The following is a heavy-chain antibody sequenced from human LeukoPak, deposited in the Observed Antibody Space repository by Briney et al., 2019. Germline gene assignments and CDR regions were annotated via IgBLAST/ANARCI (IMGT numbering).Heavy chain of an antibody. Sequence: GGSLRLSCAASGFTFPSYTMNWVRQAPGKGLEWVSSMSNSRGNIYYADSVKGRLTISRDNAKNSLFLQMNSLRAEDTAVYYCVRDRDYFDSSGYYNWFFDLWGRGTLVTVSS. J-gene: IGHJ2*01. V-gene: IGHV3-21*01. CDR3: VRDRDYFDSSGYYNWFFDL. CDR1: GFTFPSYT. CDR2: MSNSRGNI. D-gene: IGHD3-22*01.